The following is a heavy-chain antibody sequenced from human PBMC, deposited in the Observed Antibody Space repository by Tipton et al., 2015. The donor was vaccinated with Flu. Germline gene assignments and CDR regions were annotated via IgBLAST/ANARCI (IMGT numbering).Heavy chain of an antibody. CDR1: GGSISSYY. D-gene: IGHD3-22*01. V-gene: IGHV4-59*01. Sequence: LRLSCTVSGGSISSYYWSWIRQPPGKGLEWIGYTYYSGSTNYNPSLKSRVTISVDTSKNQFSLKLSSVTAADTAVYYCARVDYYDSSGYYPFDYWGQGTLVTVSS. J-gene: IGHJ4*02. CDR2: TYYSGST. CDR3: ARVDYYDSSGYYPFDY.